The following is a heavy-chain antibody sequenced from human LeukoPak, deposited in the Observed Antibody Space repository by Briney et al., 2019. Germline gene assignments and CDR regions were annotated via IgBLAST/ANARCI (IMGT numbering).Heavy chain of an antibody. D-gene: IGHD3-22*01. Sequence: ASVKVSCKASGYTFTNNAMNWVRQAPGQGLEWMGWINTNTGNPMYAQGFTGRFVFSLDTSVSTAYLQISSLKAGDTAVYYCARVVRGSSGYRYYFDHWGRGTLVTVSS. CDR1: GYTFTNNA. CDR2: INTNTGNP. J-gene: IGHJ4*02. V-gene: IGHV7-4-1*02. CDR3: ARVVRGSSGYRYYFDH.